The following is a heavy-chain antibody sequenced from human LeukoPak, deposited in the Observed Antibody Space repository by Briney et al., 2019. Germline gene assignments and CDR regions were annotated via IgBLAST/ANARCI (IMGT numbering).Heavy chain of an antibody. CDR1: GGTFSSYA. V-gene: IGHV1-24*01. CDR3: ATDMVGYCGGVTCYSEAY. CDR2: FDPEAGKT. D-gene: IGHD2-21*01. Sequence: ASVKVSCKASGGTFSSYAISWVRQAPGKGLEWMGGFDPEAGKTMYAEKLDGRLTVTDDTSTDTAYMQLSSLRLEDTAVYYCATDMVGYCGGVTCYSEAYWGQGTLVTVSS. J-gene: IGHJ4*02.